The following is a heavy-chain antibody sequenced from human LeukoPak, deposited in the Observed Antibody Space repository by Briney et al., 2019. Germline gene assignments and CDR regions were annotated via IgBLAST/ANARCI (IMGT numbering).Heavy chain of an antibody. Sequence: GGSLRLSCAASGFTFSSYAMHWVRQAPGKGLEWVAVISYDGSNKYYADSVKGRFTISRDNSKNTLYLQMNSLRAEDTAVYYCASRRYSGGWYYFDYWGQGTLVTVSS. V-gene: IGHV3-30-3*01. CDR2: ISYDGSNK. D-gene: IGHD6-19*01. J-gene: IGHJ4*02. CDR3: ASRRYSGGWYYFDY. CDR1: GFTFSSYA.